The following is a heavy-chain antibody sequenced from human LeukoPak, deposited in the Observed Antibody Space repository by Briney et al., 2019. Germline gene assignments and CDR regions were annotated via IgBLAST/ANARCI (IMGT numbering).Heavy chain of an antibody. CDR3: ARGSYSVDY. J-gene: IGHJ4*02. D-gene: IGHD1-26*01. CDR2: IYYSGST. CDR1: GGSISSYY. Sequence: SETLSLTCTVSGGSISSYYCSWIRQPPGKGLEWIGYIYYSGSTNYNPSLKSRVTISVDRSKNQFSLKLSSVTAADTAVYYCARGSYSVDYWGQGTLVTVSS. V-gene: IGHV4-59*01.